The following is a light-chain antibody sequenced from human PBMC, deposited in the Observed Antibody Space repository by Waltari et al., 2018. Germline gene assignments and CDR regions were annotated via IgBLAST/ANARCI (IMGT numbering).Light chain of an antibody. Sequence: DVVMTQSPLSLPVTLGQPASISCRSSQSLVHSDGNTYLNWFQQRPGQSPRRLLYKVSKRDSGVPDRFSGSGSGTDFTLKISRVEAEDVGVYYCMQGTHWPRTFGQGTKVQIK. V-gene: IGKV2-30*02. CDR3: MQGTHWPRT. CDR1: QSLVHSDGNTY. CDR2: KVS. J-gene: IGKJ1*01.